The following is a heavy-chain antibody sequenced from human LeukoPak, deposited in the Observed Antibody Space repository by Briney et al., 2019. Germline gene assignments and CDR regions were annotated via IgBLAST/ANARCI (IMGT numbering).Heavy chain of an antibody. CDR3: VRDGPSFDAFDI. CDR1: GFTFSSYS. Sequence: GGSLRLSFAASGFTFSSYSMNWVRQAAGQGLEWISYISRTSNPIYYTDSVKGRFTVFRDNARNSLFLQMNSLRVEDTAVYFCVRDGPSFDAFDIWGQGTMVTVSS. J-gene: IGHJ3*02. V-gene: IGHV3-48*04. CDR2: ISRTSNPI.